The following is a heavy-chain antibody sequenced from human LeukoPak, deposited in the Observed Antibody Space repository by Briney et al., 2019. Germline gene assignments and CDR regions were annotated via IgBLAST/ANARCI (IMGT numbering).Heavy chain of an antibody. CDR1: GGSISSSSYY. D-gene: IGHD3-16*02. CDR2: IYYSGSA. V-gene: IGHV4-39*07. J-gene: IGHJ6*03. CDR3: ARGQYDYVWGSYRYRGYYYYYMDV. Sequence: PSETLSLTCTVSGGSISSSSYYWAWIRQPPGKGLEWIGSIYYSGSAFYNPSLKSRVTISVDTSKNQFSLKLSSVTAADTAVYYCARGQYDYVWGSYRYRGYYYYYMDVWGKGTTVTVSS.